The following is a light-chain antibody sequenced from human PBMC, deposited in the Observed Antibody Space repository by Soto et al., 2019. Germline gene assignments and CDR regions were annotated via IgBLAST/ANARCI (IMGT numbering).Light chain of an antibody. CDR3: QQRGVWPFT. V-gene: IGKV3-11*01. CDR2: DAS. J-gene: IGKJ3*01. Sequence: EIVLTQSPATLSFSPGETATLSCRASQSVSDYLAWYQQKPGQAPRLLIYDASNRATGIPARFSGSGSGTDFTLTISSLEPEDFAVYYCQQRGVWPFTFGPGTKVDIK. CDR1: QSVSDY.